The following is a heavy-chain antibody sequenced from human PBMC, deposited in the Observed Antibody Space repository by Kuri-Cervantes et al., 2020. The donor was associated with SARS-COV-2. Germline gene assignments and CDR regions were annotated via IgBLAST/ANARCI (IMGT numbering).Heavy chain of an antibody. D-gene: IGHD7-27*01. V-gene: IGHV3-23*01. J-gene: IGHJ4*02. Sequence: GGSLRLSCAASGFTFSSYAMSWVRQAPGKGLEWVSAISGSGGSTYYADSVKGRFTISRDNAKNSLYLQMNSLRAEDTAVYYCATWGDNWGLAADYWGQGTLVTVSS. CDR1: GFTFSSYA. CDR3: ATWGDNWGLAADY. CDR2: ISGSGGST.